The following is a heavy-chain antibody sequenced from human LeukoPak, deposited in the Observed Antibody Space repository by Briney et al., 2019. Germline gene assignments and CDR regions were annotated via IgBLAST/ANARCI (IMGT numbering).Heavy chain of an antibody. CDR1: GYTFTGYY. J-gene: IGHJ5*02. D-gene: IGHD1-7*01. CDR3: ARDIPYNWNYDVYGDWFDP. V-gene: IGHV1-2*02. Sequence: GASVKVSCKASGYTFTGYYMHWVRQAPGQGLEWMGWINPNSGGTNYAQKFQGRVTMTRDTSISTAYMELSRLRSDDTAVYYCARDIPYNWNYDVYGDWFDPWGQGTLVTVSS. CDR2: INPNSGGT.